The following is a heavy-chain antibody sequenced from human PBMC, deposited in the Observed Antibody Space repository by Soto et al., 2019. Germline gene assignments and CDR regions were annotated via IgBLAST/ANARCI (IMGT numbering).Heavy chain of an antibody. CDR1: GDSIRSVGYY. CDR2: VHGVGTS. V-gene: IGHV4-30-4*08. Sequence: QIQLQESGPGLVKPSETLSLTCSVSGDSIRSVGYYWTWIRQPPGKGLEWLGDVHGVGTSRNHASLRGSLYISADPSNNAFSLTLTSVTATDTDVYFLGRGVSSGWNPTRVDPW. CDR3: GRGVSSGWNPTRVDP. D-gene: IGHD6-25*01. J-gene: IGHJ5*02.